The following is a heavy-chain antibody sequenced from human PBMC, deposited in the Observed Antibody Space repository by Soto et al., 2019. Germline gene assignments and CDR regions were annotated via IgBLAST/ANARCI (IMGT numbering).Heavy chain of an antibody. Sequence: QVPLVQSGAEVKKPGASVKVSCKASGYTFTSYDINWVRQATGQGLEWMGWMNPNSGNTGYAQKFQGRVTMTRNTSISTAYMELSSLRSEDTAVYYCARGTAYCSSTSCSLDYWGQGTLVTVSS. CDR2: MNPNSGNT. J-gene: IGHJ4*02. V-gene: IGHV1-8*01. CDR1: GYTFTSYD. CDR3: ARGTAYCSSTSCSLDY. D-gene: IGHD2-2*01.